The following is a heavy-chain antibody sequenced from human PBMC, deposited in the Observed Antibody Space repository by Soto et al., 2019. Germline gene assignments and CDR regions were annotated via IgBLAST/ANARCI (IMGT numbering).Heavy chain of an antibody. J-gene: IGHJ6*02. V-gene: IGHV3-21*01. Sequence: PGGSLRLSCAASGFTFSSYSMNWVRQAPGKGLEWVSSTSSSSSYIYYADSVKGRFTISRDNAKNSLYLQMNSLRAEDTAVYYCARVYYDFWSGYHRSDYYGMDVWGQGTTVTVSS. CDR1: GFTFSSYS. CDR2: TSSSSSYI. CDR3: ARVYYDFWSGYHRSDYYGMDV. D-gene: IGHD3-3*01.